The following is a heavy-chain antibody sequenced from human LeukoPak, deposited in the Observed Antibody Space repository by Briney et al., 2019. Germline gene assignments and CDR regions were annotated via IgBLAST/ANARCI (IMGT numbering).Heavy chain of an antibody. Sequence: GGSLTLSCAASGFTFSSYSMSWVRQAPGKGLEWVSSIRSSSSYIYYADLVKGRFTISRDNTKNSLYLQMNSLSAEDTAVYYCARDQGSGKLDYWGQGTLVTVSS. CDR3: ARDQGSGKLDY. CDR2: IRSSSSYI. CDR1: GFTFSSYS. V-gene: IGHV3-21*01. D-gene: IGHD1-26*01. J-gene: IGHJ4*02.